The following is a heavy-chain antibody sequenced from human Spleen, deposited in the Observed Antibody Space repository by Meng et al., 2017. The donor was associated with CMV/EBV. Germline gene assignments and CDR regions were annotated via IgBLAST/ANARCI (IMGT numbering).Heavy chain of an antibody. CDR3: ARDIELDY. D-gene: IGHD1-7*01. CDR2: ISTSGSYI. J-gene: IGHJ4*02. V-gene: IGHV3-21*01. Sequence: LRLSCEASGFTFTSYSMNWVRQAPGKGLEWVSSISTSGSYIYYADSVKGRFTISRDNAKNSLTLQMNSLRADDTAVYFCARDIELDYWGQGTLVTVSS. CDR1: GFTFTSYS.